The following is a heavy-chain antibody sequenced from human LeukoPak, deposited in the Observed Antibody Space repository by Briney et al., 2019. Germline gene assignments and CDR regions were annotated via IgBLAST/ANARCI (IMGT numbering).Heavy chain of an antibody. Sequence: ASVKVPCKASGYTFTGYYLHCVRQAPVPGLHWMGRINPNSGGTNYAQKFQGRVTMTRDTSISTAYMELSRLRSDDTAVYYCARADPYEYYFDYWGQGTLVTVSS. CDR1: GYTFTGYY. CDR2: INPNSGGT. CDR3: ARADPYEYYFDY. J-gene: IGHJ4*02. D-gene: IGHD5-12*01. V-gene: IGHV1-2*06.